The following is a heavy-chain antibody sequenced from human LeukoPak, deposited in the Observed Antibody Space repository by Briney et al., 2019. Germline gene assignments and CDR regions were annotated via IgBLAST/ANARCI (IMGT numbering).Heavy chain of an antibody. CDR1: GFTFSSFW. Sequence: GGSLRLSWAASGFTFSSFWMSWVGQPPGKGREGVANIKQDGSEKYYVDSVKGRFTISRDNAKNSLYLQMNSLRAEDTAVYYCARPITIFGVVDYWGQGTLVTVSS. CDR2: IKQDGSEK. CDR3: ARPITIFGVVDY. D-gene: IGHD3-3*01. J-gene: IGHJ4*02. V-gene: IGHV3-7*01.